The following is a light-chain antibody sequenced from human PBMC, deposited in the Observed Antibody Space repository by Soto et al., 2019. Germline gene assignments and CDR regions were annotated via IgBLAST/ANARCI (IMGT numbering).Light chain of an antibody. CDR3: TSYTRSDTYV. CDR1: SSDIGFYNY. Sequence: QSALTQPASVSGSPGQSITISCTGTSSDIGFYNYVSWYQQHPGKAPKLVISEVTIRPSGVSDRFSGSKSGNSASLTISGLQPADEADYYCTSYTRSDTYVFGPGTKLTVL. CDR2: EVT. J-gene: IGLJ1*01. V-gene: IGLV2-14*01.